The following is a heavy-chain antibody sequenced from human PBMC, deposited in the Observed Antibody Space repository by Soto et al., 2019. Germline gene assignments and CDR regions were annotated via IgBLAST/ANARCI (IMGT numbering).Heavy chain of an antibody. Sequence: GASVKVSCKASGGTFSSYTISWVRQAPGQGLEWMGRIIPILGIANYAQKFQGRVTITADKSTSTAYMELSSLRSEDTAVYYCARDRNEGRGVIGSSHYYYYYMDVWGKGTTVTVSS. V-gene: IGHV1-69*04. CDR1: GGTFSSYT. J-gene: IGHJ6*03. CDR3: ARDRNEGRGVIGSSHYYYYYMDV. D-gene: IGHD3-10*01. CDR2: IIPILGIA.